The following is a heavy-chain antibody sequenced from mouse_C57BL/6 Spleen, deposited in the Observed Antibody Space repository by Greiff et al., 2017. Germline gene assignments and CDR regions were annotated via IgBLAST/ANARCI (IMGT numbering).Heavy chain of an antibody. Sequence: ESGAELVRPGTSVKVSCKASGYAFTNYLIEWVKQRPGQGLEWIGVINPGSGGTNYNEKFKGKATLTADKSSSTAYMQHSSLTSEDSAVYFCARSDLYYFDYWGQGTTLTVSS. J-gene: IGHJ2*01. CDR1: GYAFTNYL. CDR2: INPGSGGT. CDR3: ARSDLYYFDY. V-gene: IGHV1-54*01.